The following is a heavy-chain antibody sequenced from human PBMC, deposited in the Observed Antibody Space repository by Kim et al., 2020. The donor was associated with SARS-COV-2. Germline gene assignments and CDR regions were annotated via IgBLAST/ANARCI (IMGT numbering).Heavy chain of an antibody. CDR1: GGSVSSGSYY. D-gene: IGHD2-2*01. J-gene: IGHJ4*02. CDR3: ARFRGYCSSTSCYFFDY. CDR2: IYYSGST. V-gene: IGHV4-61*01. Sequence: SETLSLTCTVSGGSVSSGSYYWSWIRQPPGKGLEWIGYIYYSGSTNYNPSLKSRVTISVDTSKNQFSLKLSSVTAADTAVYYCARFRGYCSSTSCYFFDYWGQGTLVIVSS.